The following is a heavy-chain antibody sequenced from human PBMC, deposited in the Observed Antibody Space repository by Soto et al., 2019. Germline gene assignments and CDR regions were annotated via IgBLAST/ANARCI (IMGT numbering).Heavy chain of an antibody. Sequence: QVQLQESGPGLVKPSQTLSLTCTVSGGSISSGGYYWSWIRQHPGKGLEWIGYIYYSGSTYYNPSLKSRGTISVDTSKNQFSLKLSSVTAADTAVYYCARAPGDIVVVPAAMIQYYYYYYYMDVWGKGTTVTVSS. CDR3: ARAPGDIVVVPAAMIQYYYYYYYMDV. CDR1: GGSISSGGYY. V-gene: IGHV4-31*03. CDR2: IYYSGST. D-gene: IGHD2-2*01. J-gene: IGHJ6*03.